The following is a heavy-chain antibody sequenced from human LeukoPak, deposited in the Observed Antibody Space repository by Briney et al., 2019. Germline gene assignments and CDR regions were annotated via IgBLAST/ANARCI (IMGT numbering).Heavy chain of an antibody. CDR2: INAGNGNT. J-gene: IGHJ4*02. Sequence: ASVKVSCKASGYTFTSYAMHWARQAPGQRLEWMGWINAGNGNTKYSQEFQGRVTITRDTSASTAYMELSSLRSEDTAVYYCAREGSESGLPFDYWGQGTLVTVSS. CDR1: GYTFTSYA. D-gene: IGHD3/OR15-3a*01. CDR3: AREGSESGLPFDY. V-gene: IGHV1-3*01.